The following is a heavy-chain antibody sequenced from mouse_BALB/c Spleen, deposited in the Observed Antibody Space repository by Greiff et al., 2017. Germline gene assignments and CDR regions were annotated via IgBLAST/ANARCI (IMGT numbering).Heavy chain of an antibody. Sequence: EVKVVESGGGLVQPKGSLKLSCAASGFTFNTYAMNWVRQAPGKGLEWVARIRSKSNNYATYYADSVKDRFTISRDDSQSMLYLQMNNLKTEDTAMYYCVTLYGNPAYWGQGTLVTVSA. J-gene: IGHJ3*01. CDR1: GFTFNTYA. CDR2: IRSKSNNYAT. D-gene: IGHD2-10*02. V-gene: IGHV10-1*02. CDR3: VTLYGNPAY.